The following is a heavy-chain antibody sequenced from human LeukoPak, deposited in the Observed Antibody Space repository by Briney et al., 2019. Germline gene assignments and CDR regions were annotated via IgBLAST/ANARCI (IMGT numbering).Heavy chain of an antibody. D-gene: IGHD3-10*01. J-gene: IGHJ4*02. CDR2: ISSSSSYI. Sequence: PGGSLRLSCAASGFTFSSYSMNWVRQAPGKGLEWVSSISSSSSYIYYADSVKGRFTISRDNAKNSLYLQMNSLRAEDTAVYYCARNDLPKWFGELSPLDYWGQGTLVTVSS. CDR3: ARNDLPKWFGELSPLDY. CDR1: GFTFSSYS. V-gene: IGHV3-21*01.